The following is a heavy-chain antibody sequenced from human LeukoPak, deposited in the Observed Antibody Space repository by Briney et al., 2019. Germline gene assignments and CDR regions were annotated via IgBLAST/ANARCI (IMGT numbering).Heavy chain of an antibody. CDR2: INHSGST. Sequence: PSETLSLTCAVYGGSFSGYYWSWIRQPPGKGLEWIGEINHSGSTNYNPSLKSRVTISVDMSKNQFSLKLSSVTAADTAVYYCARRIGYTNFDYWGQGTLVTVSS. V-gene: IGHV4-34*01. J-gene: IGHJ4*02. CDR1: GGSFSGYY. D-gene: IGHD2-2*02. CDR3: ARRIGYTNFDY.